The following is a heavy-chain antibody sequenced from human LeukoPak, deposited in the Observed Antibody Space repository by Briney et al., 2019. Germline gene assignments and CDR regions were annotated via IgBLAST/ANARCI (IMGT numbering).Heavy chain of an antibody. D-gene: IGHD4-23*01. V-gene: IGHV3-23*01. CDR3: AKPQSTPVVTRFDY. CDR1: GFTVSSNY. CDR2: ITGSGGST. Sequence: GGSLPLSCAASGFTVSSNYMSWVRQAPGKGLEWVSTITGSGGSTYYADSVKGRFTISRDNSKNTLYLQMNSLRAEDTAVYYCAKPQSTPVVTRFDYWGQGTLLTVST. J-gene: IGHJ4*02.